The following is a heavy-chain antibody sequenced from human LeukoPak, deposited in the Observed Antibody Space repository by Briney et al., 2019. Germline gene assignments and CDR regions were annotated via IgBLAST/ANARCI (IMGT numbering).Heavy chain of an antibody. Sequence: PSETLSLTCTVSGGSISSYYWNWIRQPPGKGLEWIGYIYYSGSTNYNPSLKTRVTISVDTSKNQFSLKLSSVTAADTGVYYCARVSVYCDRSGGRDGAFDIWGQGTMVTASS. CDR2: IYYSGST. D-gene: IGHD3-22*01. CDR1: GGSISSYY. CDR3: ARVSVYCDRSGGRDGAFDI. J-gene: IGHJ3*02. V-gene: IGHV4-59*12.